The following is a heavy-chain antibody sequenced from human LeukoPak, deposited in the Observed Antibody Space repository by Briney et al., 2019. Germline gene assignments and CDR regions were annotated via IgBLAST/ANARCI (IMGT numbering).Heavy chain of an antibody. CDR3: AKDATRTTGTTYFDC. V-gene: IGHV3-23*01. Sequence: GGSLRLSCAASGFIFSTYAMSWVRQAPGKGLEWVSTISGSGDNTYYADSVKGRFTVSRDNSKNTLYLQMNSLRAEDTAVYYCAKDATRTTGTTYFDCWGQGTLVTVSS. J-gene: IGHJ4*02. CDR2: ISGSGDNT. CDR1: GFIFSTYA. D-gene: IGHD1-1*01.